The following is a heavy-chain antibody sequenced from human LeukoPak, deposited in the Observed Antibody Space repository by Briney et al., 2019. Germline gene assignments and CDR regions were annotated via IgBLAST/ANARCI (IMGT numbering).Heavy chain of an antibody. CDR2: IFHSGST. Sequence: PSETLSLTCAVSGGSISSGAYSWSWIRQPPGKGLEWIGYIFHSGSTYYKASLKSRVSISVDTSKNHFSLRLSSMTVADTAVYYCAREFWVANARGSWFDPGGQEIPVTVSS. V-gene: IGHV4-30-2*01. CDR1: GGSISSGAYS. D-gene: IGHD3-16*01. J-gene: IGHJ5*02. CDR3: AREFWVANARGSWFDP.